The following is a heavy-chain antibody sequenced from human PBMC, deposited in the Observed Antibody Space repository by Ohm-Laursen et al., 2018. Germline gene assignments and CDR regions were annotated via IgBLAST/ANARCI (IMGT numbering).Heavy chain of an antibody. J-gene: IGHJ6*02. CDR1: GYSISSGSY. D-gene: IGHD3-10*01. V-gene: IGHV4-38-2*01. Sequence: GTLSLTCAVSGYSISSGSYWGWIRQPPGKGLEWIGSIYHSGSTYYNPSLKSRVTISVDTSKNQFSMRLSSVTAADTAVYYCARLLRGVTYYYGMDVWGQGTTVTVSS. CDR2: IYHSGST. CDR3: ARLLRGVTYYYGMDV.